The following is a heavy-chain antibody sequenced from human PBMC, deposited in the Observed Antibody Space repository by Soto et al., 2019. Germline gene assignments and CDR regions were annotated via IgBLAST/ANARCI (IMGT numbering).Heavy chain of an antibody. J-gene: IGHJ6*02. CDR2: IYYSGST. CDR3: ARVWRYYGSGSYYDYYYGMDV. Sequence: SETLSLTCTVSGGSISSGDYYWSWIRQPPGKGLEWIGYIYYSGSTYYKPSLKSRVTISVDTSKNQFSLKLSSVTAADTAVYYCARVWRYYGSGSYYDYYYGMDVWGQGTTVTVSS. V-gene: IGHV4-30-4*01. CDR1: GGSISSGDYY. D-gene: IGHD3-10*01.